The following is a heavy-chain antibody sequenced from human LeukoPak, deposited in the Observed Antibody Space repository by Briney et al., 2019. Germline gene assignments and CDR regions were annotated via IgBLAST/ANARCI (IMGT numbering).Heavy chain of an antibody. CDR2: ISYDGSNK. Sequence: GSLRLSCAASGFTFSRYGMHWVRQAPGKGLEWVTAISYDGSNKYYADSVKGRFTISRDNSKNTLYVQMNSLRAEDTAVYYCAKPRAVVVAASFDYWGQGTLVTVSS. CDR3: AKPRAVVVAASFDY. D-gene: IGHD2-15*01. CDR1: GFTFSRYG. J-gene: IGHJ4*02. V-gene: IGHV3-30*18.